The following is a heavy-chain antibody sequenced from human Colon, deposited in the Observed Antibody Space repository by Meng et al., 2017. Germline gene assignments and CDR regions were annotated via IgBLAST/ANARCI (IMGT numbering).Heavy chain of an antibody. Sequence: GESLKISCAASGSSLSSSWMSWVRQAPGKGLEWVAHIGPDGSETYYVDSVKGRFTISRDNAKNSLYLQMNSLRAEDTDVYYCTRLFTSWSGYWGQGTLVTVSS. J-gene: IGHJ4*02. D-gene: IGHD6-13*01. CDR2: IGPDGSET. V-gene: IGHV3-7*01. CDR1: GSSLSSSW. CDR3: TRLFTSWSGY.